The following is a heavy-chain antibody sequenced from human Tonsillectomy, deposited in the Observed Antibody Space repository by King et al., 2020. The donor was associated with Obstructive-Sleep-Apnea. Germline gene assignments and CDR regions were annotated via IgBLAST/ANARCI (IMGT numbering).Heavy chain of an antibody. CDR3: TRDGRVLRYFDWLFDAFDI. D-gene: IGHD3-9*01. CDR1: GFTFGDYA. Sequence: VQLVESGGGLGQPGRSLRLSCTASGFTFGDYAMSWFRQAPGKGREWVGFIRSKAYGGTTEYAASVKGRFTISRDDFKSIAYLQMNSLKTEDTAVYYCTRDGRVLRYFDWLFDAFDIWGQGTMVTVSS. V-gene: IGHV3-49*03. CDR2: IRSKAYGGTT. J-gene: IGHJ3*02.